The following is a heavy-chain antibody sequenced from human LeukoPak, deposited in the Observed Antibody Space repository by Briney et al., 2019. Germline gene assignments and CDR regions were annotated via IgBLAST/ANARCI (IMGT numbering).Heavy chain of an antibody. J-gene: IGHJ4*02. V-gene: IGHV4-30-4*01. CDR2: IYDSGST. CDR1: GASIRSGDYY. CDR3: ARDNGYAKGDY. Sequence: SETLSLTCTVSGASIRSGDYYWSWIRQPPGKGLEWIGYIYDSGSTYYNPSLKSRITISVDTSENRFSLKLSSVTAADTAVYYCARDNGYAKGDYWGQGTLVTVSS. D-gene: IGHD3-16*01.